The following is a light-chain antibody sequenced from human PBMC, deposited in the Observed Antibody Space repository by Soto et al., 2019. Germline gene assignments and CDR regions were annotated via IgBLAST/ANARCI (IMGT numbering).Light chain of an antibody. V-gene: IGKV3-20*01. J-gene: IGKJ1*01. Sequence: EIVLTQSPGTLSLSPGERATLSCRASQSVSSSFLAWYQKKPGQAPRLLIYGASSSATGIPDRFSGSGSGTDFSLTISRLEPEDFAVYYCQQYGSSPWTFGQGTKVEIK. CDR1: QSVSSSF. CDR3: QQYGSSPWT. CDR2: GAS.